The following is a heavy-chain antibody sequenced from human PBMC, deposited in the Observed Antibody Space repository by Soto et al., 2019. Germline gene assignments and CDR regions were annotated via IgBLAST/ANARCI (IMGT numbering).Heavy chain of an antibody. CDR3: ARHLAAAGEFDY. Sequence: PSETLSLTCSVSGVSISSGGYYWSWIRQPPGKGLEWIGYIYFSGSTKYNPSLKSRVTISTSKNHFSLKLSSVTAADTAMYYCARHLAAAGEFDYWGQGALVTVSS. D-gene: IGHD6-13*01. CDR1: GVSISSGGYY. J-gene: IGHJ4*02. V-gene: IGHV4-61*03. CDR2: IYFSGST.